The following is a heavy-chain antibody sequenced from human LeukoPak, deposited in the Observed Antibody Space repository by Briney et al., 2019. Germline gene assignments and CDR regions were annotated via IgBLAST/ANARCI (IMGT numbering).Heavy chain of an antibody. CDR1: GFTFSSCW. Sequence: GGSLRLSCAASGFTFSSCWMSWVRQAPGEGLEWVANIKQDGSERYYVDSVKGRFTISRDNAKNSLYLQMNSLRAEDTAVYYCARRNYWGQGTLVTVSS. CDR2: IKQDGSER. J-gene: IGHJ4*02. CDR3: ARRNY. V-gene: IGHV3-7*03.